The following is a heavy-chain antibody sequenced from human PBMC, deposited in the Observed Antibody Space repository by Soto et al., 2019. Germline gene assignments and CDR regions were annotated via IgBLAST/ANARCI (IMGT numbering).Heavy chain of an antibody. V-gene: IGHV3-23*01. CDR1: GYVFSNYA. CDR2: IDGSGAA. Sequence: EVQLLESGGDLGQPGGSLRLSCVASGYVFSNYAMAWVRQVPGKGLQWVSRIDGSGAAHYGDSVKGRFTMSRDNSKNTLFLQLDRLGVEDTAVYFCAREDSTRGFAFDAWGQGTWVAVSS. D-gene: IGHD2-15*01. J-gene: IGHJ3*01. CDR3: AREDSTRGFAFDA.